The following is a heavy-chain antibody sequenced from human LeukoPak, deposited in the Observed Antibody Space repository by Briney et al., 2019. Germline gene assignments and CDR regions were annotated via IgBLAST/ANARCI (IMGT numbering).Heavy chain of an antibody. Sequence: SVKVSCKASGGTFSSYAISWVRQAPGQGLEWMGGIIPIFGTANYAQKFQGRVTITTDESTSTAYMELSSLRSEDTAVYYCAREVTMVRGVIHSDAFDIWGQGTMVTVSS. V-gene: IGHV1-69*05. J-gene: IGHJ3*02. CDR1: GGTFSSYA. CDR3: AREVTMVRGVIHSDAFDI. CDR2: IIPIFGTA. D-gene: IGHD3-10*01.